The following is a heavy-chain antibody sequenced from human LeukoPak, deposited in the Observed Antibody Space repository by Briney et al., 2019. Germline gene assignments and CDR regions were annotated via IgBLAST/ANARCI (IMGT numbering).Heavy chain of an antibody. J-gene: IGHJ4*02. CDR3: AKATSGSYYSY. CDR2: INPSGGST. CDR1: GYTFTSYY. Sequence: ASVKVSXKASGYTFTSYYMHWVRQAPGQGLEWMGIINPSGGSTSYAQKFQGRVTMTRDTSTSTVYMELSSLRSEDTAVYYCAKATSGSYYSYWGQGTLVTVSS. D-gene: IGHD3-10*01. V-gene: IGHV1-46*01.